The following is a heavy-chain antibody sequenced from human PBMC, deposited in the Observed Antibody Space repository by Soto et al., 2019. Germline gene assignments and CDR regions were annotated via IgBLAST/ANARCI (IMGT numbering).Heavy chain of an antibody. CDR1: GFTFSSYW. V-gene: IGHV3-74*01. Sequence: GGSLRLSCAASGFTFSSYWMHWVRQAPGKGLVWVSRINSDGSTATYADSVKGRFIISRDNAKNMLYLQMNSLTAEDTAVYYCARPRYDGSGTPFDHWGQGTLVTVSS. CDR3: ARPRYDGSGTPFDH. CDR2: INSDGSTA. J-gene: IGHJ4*02. D-gene: IGHD3-22*01.